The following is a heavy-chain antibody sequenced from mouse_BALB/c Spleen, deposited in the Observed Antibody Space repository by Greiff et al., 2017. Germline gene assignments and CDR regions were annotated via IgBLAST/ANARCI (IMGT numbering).Heavy chain of an antibody. CDR3: ARLHYYYAMDY. CDR2: ISNGGGST. J-gene: IGHJ4*01. CDR1: GFTFSSYT. V-gene: IGHV5-12-2*01. Sequence: EVQGVESGGGLVQPGGSLKLSCAASGFTFSSYTMSWVRQTPEKRLEWVAYISNGGGSTYYPDTVKGRFTISRDNAKNTLYLQMSSLKSEDTAMYYCARLHYYYAMDYWGQGTSVTVSS. D-gene: IGHD1-2*01.